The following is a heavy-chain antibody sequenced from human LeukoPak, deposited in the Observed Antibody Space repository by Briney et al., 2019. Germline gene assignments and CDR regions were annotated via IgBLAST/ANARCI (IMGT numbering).Heavy chain of an antibody. Sequence: SETLPLTCTVSGGSISSYYWSWIRQPSGKGLEWIGYIYYSGSTNYNPSLKSRVTISVDRYKNQFSLKLSSATAADTAVYYCARGSYSVDYWGQGTLVTVSS. J-gene: IGHJ4*02. V-gene: IGHV4-59*01. CDR2: IYYSGST. D-gene: IGHD1-26*01. CDR1: GGSISSYY. CDR3: ARGSYSVDY.